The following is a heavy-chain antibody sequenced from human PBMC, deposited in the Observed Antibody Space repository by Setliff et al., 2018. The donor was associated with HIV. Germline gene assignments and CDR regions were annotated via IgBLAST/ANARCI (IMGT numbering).Heavy chain of an antibody. J-gene: IGHJ6*03. CDR1: GGSFSGYY. CDR2: INHSGRT. Sequence: PSETLSLTCAVYGGSFSGYYWSWISQSPGKGLEWIGEINHSGRTNYNPSLKSRVTISVDTSKNQFSLKVISVTAADTAVYYCNIYYYYMDVWGKGTTVTVSS. V-gene: IGHV4-34*01. CDR3: NIYYYYMDV.